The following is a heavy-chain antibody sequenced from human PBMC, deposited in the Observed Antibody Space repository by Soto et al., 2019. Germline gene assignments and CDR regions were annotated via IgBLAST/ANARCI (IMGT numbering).Heavy chain of an antibody. CDR2: LWYDGSNK. D-gene: IGHD2-2*03. J-gene: IGHJ6*02. CDR1: GFTFSSYG. Sequence: GGSLRLSCAASGFTFSSYGMHWVRQAPGKGLEWVAVLWYDGSNKYYADSVKGRITISRDNSKNTLYLQMNSLRAEDTALYYCARDGYCSSTSCYYYYGMDVWGQGTTVTVSS. CDR3: ARDGYCSSTSCYYYYGMDV. V-gene: IGHV3-33*01.